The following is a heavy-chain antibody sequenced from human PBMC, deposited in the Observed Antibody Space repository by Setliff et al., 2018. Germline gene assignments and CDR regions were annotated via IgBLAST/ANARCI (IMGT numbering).Heavy chain of an antibody. D-gene: IGHD7-27*01. J-gene: IGHJ4*02. V-gene: IGHV4-39*07. Sequence: SETLSLTCTVSGGSINSYPYYWGWIRQPPGKGLEWIGNIYHTGITYYNPSLKSRVTISVDTSKNQFSLKLNPVTAADTAVYYCARNNPKLPELGIYGRFDYWGQGILVTVSS. CDR2: IYHTGIT. CDR3: ARNNPKLPELGIYGRFDY. CDR1: GGSINSYPYY.